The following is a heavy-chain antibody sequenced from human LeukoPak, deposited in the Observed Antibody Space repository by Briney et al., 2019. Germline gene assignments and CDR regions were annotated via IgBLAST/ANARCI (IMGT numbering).Heavy chain of an antibody. CDR1: GFTFSSYS. J-gene: IGHJ4*02. V-gene: IGHV3-21*04. Sequence: GGSLRLSCAASGFTFSSYSMNWVRQAPGKGLEWVSSISSSSSYIYYADSVKGRFTISRDNAKNSLYLQMNSLRSEDTAVYYCARSVAAAGIGVDYWGQGTLVTVSS. CDR3: ARSVAAAGIGVDY. D-gene: IGHD6-13*01. CDR2: ISSSSSYI.